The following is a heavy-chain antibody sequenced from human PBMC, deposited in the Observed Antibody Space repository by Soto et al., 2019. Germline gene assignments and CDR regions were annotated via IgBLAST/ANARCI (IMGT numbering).Heavy chain of an antibody. Sequence: SETLSLTCTVSGGSISSYYWSWIRQPPGKGLEWIGYIYYSGSTNYNPSLKSRVTISVDTSKNQFSLKLSSVTAADTAVYYCARVVIVVVPAATMEYYFDYWGQGTLVTVSS. V-gene: IGHV4-59*01. CDR1: GGSISSYY. J-gene: IGHJ4*02. CDR3: ARVVIVVVPAATMEYYFDY. CDR2: IYYSGST. D-gene: IGHD2-2*01.